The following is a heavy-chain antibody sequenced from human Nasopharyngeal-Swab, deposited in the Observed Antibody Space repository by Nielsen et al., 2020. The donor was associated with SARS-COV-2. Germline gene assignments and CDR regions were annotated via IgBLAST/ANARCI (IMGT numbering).Heavy chain of an antibody. CDR3: ARESAVSARRRWFDP. D-gene: IGHD6-6*01. CDR1: GGSISSYY. V-gene: IGHV4-4*07. Sequence: SETLSLTCTVSGGSISSYYWSWIRQPAGKGLEWIGRIYTSGSTNYNPSLKRRVPMAVDTSKSQFSLKVSSVTAADTAVYYCARESAVSARRRWFDPWGQGTLVTVSS. CDR2: IYTSGST. J-gene: IGHJ5*02.